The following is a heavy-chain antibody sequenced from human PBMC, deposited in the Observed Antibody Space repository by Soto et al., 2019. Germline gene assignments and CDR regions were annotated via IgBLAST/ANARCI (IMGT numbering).Heavy chain of an antibody. J-gene: IGHJ6*02. CDR1: GFTFSSYS. D-gene: IGHD6-6*01. V-gene: IGHV3-21*01. Sequence: EVQLVESGGGLVKPGGSLRLSCAASGFTFSSYSMNWVRQAPGKGLEWVSSISSSSYIYYADSVKGRFTISRDNAKNSLYLQMNSLRAEDTAVYYCARDRYSSSSSYYYYGMDVWGQGTTVTVSS. CDR2: ISSSSYI. CDR3: ARDRYSSSSSYYYYGMDV.